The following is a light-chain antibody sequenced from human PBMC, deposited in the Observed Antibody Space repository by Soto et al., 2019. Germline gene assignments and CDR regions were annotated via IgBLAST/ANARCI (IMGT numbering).Light chain of an antibody. J-gene: IGKJ1*01. V-gene: IGKV1D-8*03. Sequence: VIWMTQSPSVMSASTVDRVNISFRMSQAISSHLAWYQQKPGKAPNLLLFATSTLQGGVPDRFSGSGSGIEFTLTISSLQPDDFATYYCKQYNSYWKFGQGTKVDIK. CDR2: ATS. CDR3: KQYNSYWK. CDR1: QAISSH.